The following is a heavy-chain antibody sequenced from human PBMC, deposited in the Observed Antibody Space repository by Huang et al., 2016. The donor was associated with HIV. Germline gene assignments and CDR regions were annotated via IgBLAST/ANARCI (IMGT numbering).Heavy chain of an antibody. CDR3: ARDIGVAEFDY. Sequence: QVQLVQSGAEVKKPGASVKVSCTASGYSFSNYGISWVRQAPGQGLEWMAWISAYNCNTNAAQKVQDRVSMTTDTSTNTAYMELRSLRSDDTAVYYCARDIGVAEFDYWGQGTLVTVSS. CDR1: GYSFSNYG. D-gene: IGHD3-3*01. V-gene: IGHV1-18*01. J-gene: IGHJ4*02. CDR2: ISAYNCNT.